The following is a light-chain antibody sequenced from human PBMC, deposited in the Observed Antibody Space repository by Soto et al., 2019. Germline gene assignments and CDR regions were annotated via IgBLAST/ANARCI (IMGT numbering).Light chain of an antibody. J-gene: IGLJ1*01. CDR2: EVT. CDR1: ASDVGAYNY. V-gene: IGLV2-8*01. Sequence: QSVLSQPPSAAGALVQSVTVSCTGTASDVGAYNYVSWYQQHPGKAPKLMIYEVTKRPSGVPDRFSGSKSGNTASLTVSGLQAEDEADYYCSSYAGSSTLYVFGTGTKVTVL. CDR3: SSYAGSSTLYV.